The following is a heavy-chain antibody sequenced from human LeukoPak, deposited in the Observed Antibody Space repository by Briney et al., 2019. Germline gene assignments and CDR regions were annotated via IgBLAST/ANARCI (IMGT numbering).Heavy chain of an antibody. CDR1: GGSISSSSYY. V-gene: IGHV4-30-2*01. CDR3: AREAERYAFDI. J-gene: IGHJ3*02. D-gene: IGHD1-1*01. Sequence: SETLSLTCTVSGGSISSSSYYWGWIRQPPGKGLEWIGYIYHSGSTYYNPSLKSRVTISVDRSKNQFSLKLSSVTAADTAVYYCAREAERYAFDIWGQGTMVTVSS. CDR2: IYHSGST.